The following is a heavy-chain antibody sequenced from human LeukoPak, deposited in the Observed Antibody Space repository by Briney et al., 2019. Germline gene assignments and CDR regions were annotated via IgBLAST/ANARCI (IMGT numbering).Heavy chain of an antibody. Sequence: GGSLRLSCAAAASGFTFTTHWMHWVRQAPGKGLVWVSRIKNDGTTRSYADSVKGRFTISRDNTKNMLYLEMSNLRGEDTAVYYCARESARYCSGGSCYSDAFDIWGQGTMVIVSP. J-gene: IGHJ3*02. CDR2: IKNDGTTR. V-gene: IGHV3-74*01. D-gene: IGHD2-15*01. CDR1: GFTFTTHW. CDR3: ARESARYCSGGSCYSDAFDI.